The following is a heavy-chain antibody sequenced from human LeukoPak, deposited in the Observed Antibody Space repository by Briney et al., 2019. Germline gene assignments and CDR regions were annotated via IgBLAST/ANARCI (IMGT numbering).Heavy chain of an antibody. CDR3: ARCYGYSSSCIGVNWFDP. CDR1: GGSISSGGYY. D-gene: IGHD6-13*01. J-gene: IGHJ5*02. V-gene: IGHV4-30-2*05. CDR2: IYHSGST. Sequence: SETLSLTCTVSGGSISSGGYYWSWIRQPPGRGPEWIGYIYHSGSTYYNPSLKSRVTISVDTSKNQFSLRLSSVTAADTAVYYCARCYGYSSSCIGVNWFDPWGQGTLVTVSS.